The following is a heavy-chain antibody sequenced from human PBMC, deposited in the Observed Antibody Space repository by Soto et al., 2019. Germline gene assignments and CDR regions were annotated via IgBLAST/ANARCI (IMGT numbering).Heavy chain of an antibody. CDR2: IYYSGST. J-gene: IGHJ3*02. D-gene: IGHD3-3*01. V-gene: IGHV4-39*01. Sequence: PSETLSLTCTVSGGSISSSSYYWGWIHQPPGKGLEWIGSIYYSGSTYYNPSLKSRVTISVDTSKNQFSLKLSSVTAADTAVYYCARSKYDFWTTDAFDIWGQGTMVTVSS. CDR3: ARSKYDFWTTDAFDI. CDR1: GGSISSSSYY.